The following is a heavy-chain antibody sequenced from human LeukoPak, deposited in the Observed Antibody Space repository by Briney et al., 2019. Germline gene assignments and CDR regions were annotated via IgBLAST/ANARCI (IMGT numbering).Heavy chain of an antibody. Sequence: SETLSLTCTVSGGSISSYYWSWIRQPPGKGLEWIGYIYYSGSTNYNPSLKSRVTISVDTSKNQFSLKLSSVTAADTAVYYCESLYGSYYYYGMDVWGQGTTVTVSS. D-gene: IGHD3-10*01. CDR1: GGSISSYY. V-gene: IGHV4-59*08. CDR2: IYYSGST. J-gene: IGHJ6*02. CDR3: ESLYGSYYYYGMDV.